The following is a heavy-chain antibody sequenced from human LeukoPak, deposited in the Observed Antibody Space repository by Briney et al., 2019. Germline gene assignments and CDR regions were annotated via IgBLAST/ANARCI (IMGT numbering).Heavy chain of an antibody. Sequence: GSSVKVSCKASGGTFSSYAISWVRQAPGQGLEWMGGIIPIFGTANYAQKFQGRVTITADESTSTAYMELSSLRSEDTAVYYCARDGSAPTPDAFDIWGQGTMVTVSS. CDR1: GGTFSSYA. CDR3: ARDGSAPTPDAFDI. J-gene: IGHJ3*02. CDR2: IIPIFGTA. D-gene: IGHD2-15*01. V-gene: IGHV1-69*01.